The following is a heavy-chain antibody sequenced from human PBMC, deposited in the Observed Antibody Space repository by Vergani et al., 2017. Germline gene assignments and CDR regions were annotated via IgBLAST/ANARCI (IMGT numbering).Heavy chain of an antibody. V-gene: IGHV4-59*11. J-gene: IGHJ5*02. Sequence: QVQLQESGPGLVKSSETLSLTCSVSFDSIRNLYCNWIRQPPGKGLEWIGSLSTTGGATHASHNPSLKSRVSISVDTSKSQFSLRLTSVTAADSALYYCAGDTHSWQRADRWGQGLLVSVSS. CDR2: LSTTGGA. CDR3: AGDTHSWQRADR. D-gene: IGHD6-13*01. CDR1: FDSIRNLY.